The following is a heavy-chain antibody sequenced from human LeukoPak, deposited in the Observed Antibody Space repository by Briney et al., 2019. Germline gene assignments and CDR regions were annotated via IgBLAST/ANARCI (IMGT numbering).Heavy chain of an antibody. CDR3: ARGVAVTTFDY. CDR2: IYYSGST. V-gene: IGHV4-59*01. CDR1: GGSISSYY. J-gene: IGHJ4*02. Sequence: PSETLSLTCTVSGGSISSYYGSWIRQPPGKGLEWIGYIYYSGSTNYNPSLKSRVTISVDTSKNQFSLKLSSVTAADTAVYYCARGVAVTTFDYWGQGTLVTVSS. D-gene: IGHD4-17*01.